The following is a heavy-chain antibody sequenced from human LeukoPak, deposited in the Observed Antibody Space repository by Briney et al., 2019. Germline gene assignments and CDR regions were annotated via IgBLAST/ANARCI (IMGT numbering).Heavy chain of an antibody. V-gene: IGHV3-23*01. Sequence: GGSLRLSCAASGFTFSSYAMSWVRQAPGKGLEWVSAISGGGGTTHYADSVKGRFTISRDNSKNTLYLQMDSLRAEDTAVYYCAKEFYFATAVWGQGTTVTVSS. CDR3: AKEFYFATAV. D-gene: IGHD2-15*01. CDR2: ISGGGGTT. J-gene: IGHJ6*02. CDR1: GFTFSSYA.